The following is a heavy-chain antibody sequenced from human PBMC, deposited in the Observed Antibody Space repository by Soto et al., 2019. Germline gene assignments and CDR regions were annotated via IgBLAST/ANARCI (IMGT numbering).Heavy chain of an antibody. Sequence: ASVKVSCKASGYTFTSYAIHWVRQAPGQRLEWMGWNNAGNGNTKYSQKFQGRVTITRDTSASTAYMELSRLSSEDTAVYYCAREGPSLSSRWREYFQQWGKGTLVT. J-gene: IGHJ1*01. CDR3: AREGPSLSSRWREYFQQ. CDR1: GYTFTSYA. D-gene: IGHD6-13*01. CDR2: NNAGNGNT. V-gene: IGHV1-3*01.